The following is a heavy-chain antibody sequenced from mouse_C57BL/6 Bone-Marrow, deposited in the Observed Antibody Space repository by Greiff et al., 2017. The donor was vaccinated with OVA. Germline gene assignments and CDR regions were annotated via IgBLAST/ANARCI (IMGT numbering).Heavy chain of an antibody. CDR2: ISSGGSCT. Sequence: EVKLVESGGDLVKPGGSLKLSCAASGFTFSSYGMSWVRQTPDQRLEWVATISSGGSCTYYPDSVKGRFTISRDNAKNTLYLQMSSLKTEDTAMYYCARHKFKGMDYWGQGTSVTVSS. V-gene: IGHV5-6*01. CDR1: GFTFSSYG. J-gene: IGHJ4*01. CDR3: ARHKFKGMDY.